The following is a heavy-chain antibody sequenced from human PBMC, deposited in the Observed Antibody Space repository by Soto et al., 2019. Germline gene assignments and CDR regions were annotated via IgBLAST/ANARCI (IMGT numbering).Heavy chain of an antibody. CDR3: AAVTRPSGARVGDS. D-gene: IGHD3-10*01. Sequence: DVQLVESGGGLVQPGRSLRLSCAASGFTFDDYAMHWVRQAPGKGLEWVSGISWNSGSIGYADSVKGRFTISRDDAKNSLYLKMDSLRAEYTALYYRAAVTRPSGARVGDSWGKGSLVTVSS. CDR1: GFTFDDYA. CDR2: ISWNSGSI. V-gene: IGHV3-9*01. J-gene: IGHJ4*02.